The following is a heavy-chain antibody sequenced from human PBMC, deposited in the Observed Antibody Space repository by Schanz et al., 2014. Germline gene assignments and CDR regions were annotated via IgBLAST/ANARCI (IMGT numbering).Heavy chain of an antibody. CDR3: AIIGVMVAVAGTRADY. CDR2: IGYLGDT. J-gene: IGHJ4*02. Sequence: QLVGSGGGLIQPGGSLRLSCAASGFTLSNSDMHWVRQGTGKGLEWVSTIGYLGDTYYPDSVKGRFTVSRDSGQNSLYLQMNRLRAEDTALYYCAIIGVMVAVAGTRADYWGQGTLVTVSS. D-gene: IGHD6-19*01. CDR1: GFTLSNSD. V-gene: IGHV3-13*01.